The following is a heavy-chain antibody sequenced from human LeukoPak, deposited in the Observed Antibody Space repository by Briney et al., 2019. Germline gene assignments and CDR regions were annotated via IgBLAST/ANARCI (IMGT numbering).Heavy chain of an antibody. J-gene: IGHJ4*02. D-gene: IGHD5-24*01. V-gene: IGHV4-39*07. CDR2: INHSGST. CDR1: GGSISSSSYY. CDR3: ARCRVEMAITRKCYFDY. Sequence: SETLSLTCTVSGGSISSSSYYWSWIRQPPGKGLEWIGEINHSGSTNYNPSLKSRVTISVDTSKNQFSLKQSSVTAADTAVYYCARCRVEMAITRKCYFDYWGQGTLVTVSS.